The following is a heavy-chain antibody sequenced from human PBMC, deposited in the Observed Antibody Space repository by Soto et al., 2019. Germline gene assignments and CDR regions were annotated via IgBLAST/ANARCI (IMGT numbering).Heavy chain of an antibody. J-gene: IGHJ4*02. V-gene: IGHV3-33*01. CDR2: IWYDGSNK. D-gene: IGHD6-19*01. CDR3: ARGSSSGHFDY. CDR1: GFTFSSYG. Sequence: PGGSLRLSCAASGFTFSSYGMHWVHQAPGKGLEWVAVIWYDGSNKYYADSVKGRFTISRDNSKNTLYLQMNSLRAEDTAVYYCARGSSSGHFDYWGQGTLVTVSS.